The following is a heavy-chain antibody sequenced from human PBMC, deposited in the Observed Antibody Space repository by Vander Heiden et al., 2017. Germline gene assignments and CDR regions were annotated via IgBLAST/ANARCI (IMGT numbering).Heavy chain of an antibody. CDR3: ARAAAYYYYGMDV. Sequence: EVQLVESGGGLIQPGGSLRLSCAASGFTVSSNYMCWVRQAPGQGLEWVSVIYSGGSTYYADSVKGRFTISRDNSKNTLYLQMNSLRAEDTAVYYCARAAAYYYYGMDVWGQGTTVTVSS. CDR1: GFTVSSNY. V-gene: IGHV3-53*01. D-gene: IGHD6-13*01. J-gene: IGHJ6*02. CDR2: IYSGGST.